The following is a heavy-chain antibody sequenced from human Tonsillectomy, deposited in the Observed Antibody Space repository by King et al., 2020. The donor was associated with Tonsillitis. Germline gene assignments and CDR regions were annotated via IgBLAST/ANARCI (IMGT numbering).Heavy chain of an antibody. CDR2: IDPSDSYS. CDR1: GYKFTSYW. CDR3: ARSDIAVSGDNS. Sequence: VQLVESGAEVKKPGESLRISCKGSGYKFTSYWISWVRQMPGKGLVWMARIDPSDSYSNYSPSFQGHVTISVDKSVSTAYLQWSSLKASDTAMYYCARSDIAVSGDNSWGQGTLVTVSS. V-gene: IGHV5-10-1*03. J-gene: IGHJ4*02. D-gene: IGHD6-19*01.